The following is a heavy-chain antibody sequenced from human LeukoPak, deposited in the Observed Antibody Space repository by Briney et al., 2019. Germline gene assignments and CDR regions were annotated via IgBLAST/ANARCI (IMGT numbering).Heavy chain of an antibody. CDR3: ARDRPHSGYDHDY. J-gene: IGHJ4*02. D-gene: IGHD5-12*01. CDR2: IVSDGRTT. V-gene: IGHV3-74*01. Sequence: GGSLRLSCSASGFTFSDYWMHWVPQAPGKGLVWVSRIVSDGRTTSYADSVKGRFTISRDNAKNTLYLQMNSLRAEDTAVYYCARDRPHSGYDHDYWGQGTLVTVSS. CDR1: GFTFSDYW.